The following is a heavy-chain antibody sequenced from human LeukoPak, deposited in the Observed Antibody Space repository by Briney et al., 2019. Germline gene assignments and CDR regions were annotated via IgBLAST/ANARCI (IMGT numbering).Heavy chain of an antibody. CDR2: IKQDGSEK. CDR3: ARVAPDPITMIVVVIALDY. Sequence: PGGSLRLSCAASGFTFSSYWMSWVRQAPGKGLEWVANIKQDGSEKYYVDSVKGQFTISRDNAKNSLYLQMNSLRAEDTAVYYCARVAPDPITMIVVVIALDYWGQGTLVTVSS. CDR1: GFTFSSYW. V-gene: IGHV3-7*01. J-gene: IGHJ4*02. D-gene: IGHD3-22*01.